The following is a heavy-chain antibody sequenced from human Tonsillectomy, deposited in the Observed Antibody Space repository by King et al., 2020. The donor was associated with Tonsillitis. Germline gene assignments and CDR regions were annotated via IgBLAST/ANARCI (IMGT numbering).Heavy chain of an antibody. CDR2: IKQDGSEK. CDR3: ARDPQYYGDYFDY. D-gene: IGHD4-17*01. V-gene: IGHV3-7*03. J-gene: IGHJ4*02. Sequence: QLVQSGGGLVQPGGSLRLSCAASGFTFSSYWMSWVRQAPGKGLEWVANIKQDGSEKYYVDSVKGRFTISRDNAKNSLYLQVNSLRAEDTAVYYCARDPQYYGDYFDYWGQGTLVTVSS. CDR1: GFTFSSYW.